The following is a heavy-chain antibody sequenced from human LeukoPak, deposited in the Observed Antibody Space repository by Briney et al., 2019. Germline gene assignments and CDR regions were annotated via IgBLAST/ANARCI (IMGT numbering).Heavy chain of an antibody. Sequence: GGSLRLSCAASGFTSTDYAMNWVRQAPGKGLEWVSVLIGSSGSTDYADSVKGRFTISRDNSKNTLYLQMNSLRAEDTAIYYCAKGAYDYIEIGYFDSWGQGTLVTVSS. V-gene: IGHV3-23*01. CDR2: LIGSSGST. J-gene: IGHJ4*02. CDR1: GFTSTDYA. CDR3: AKGAYDYIEIGYFDS. D-gene: IGHD5-12*01.